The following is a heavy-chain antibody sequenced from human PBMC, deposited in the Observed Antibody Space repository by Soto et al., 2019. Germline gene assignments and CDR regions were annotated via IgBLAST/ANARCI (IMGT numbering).Heavy chain of an antibody. J-gene: IGHJ4*02. V-gene: IGHV4-31*01. CDR1: GGSISTTGYY. CDR3: ARTAYNNSAAYGFDF. Sequence: QVHLQESGPGLVKPSQTLSLTCTVSGGSISTTGYYWSWIRQPPGKGLKWIGYIYYDGTTYYSPSLRSPVTISVDTSTNQFSLRLSSVTAADTALYYCARTAYNNSAAYGFDFWGQGILVTVSP. D-gene: IGHD6-6*01. CDR2: IYYDGTT.